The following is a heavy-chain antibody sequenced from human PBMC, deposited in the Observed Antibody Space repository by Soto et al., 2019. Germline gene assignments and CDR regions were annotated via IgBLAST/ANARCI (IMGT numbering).Heavy chain of an antibody. CDR3: AKDSIISVAPVYFDY. Sequence: EVQLLESGGGLVQPGGSLRLSCAASGFTFSSYGMSWVRQAPGKGLEWVSGISGSGGGTYYADSVKGRFTISRDNSKNTLYLQMHSLRAEDTAVYYCAKDSIISVAPVYFDYWGQGTLVTVSS. V-gene: IGHV3-23*01. CDR2: ISGSGGGT. J-gene: IGHJ4*02. CDR1: GFTFSSYG. D-gene: IGHD6-19*01.